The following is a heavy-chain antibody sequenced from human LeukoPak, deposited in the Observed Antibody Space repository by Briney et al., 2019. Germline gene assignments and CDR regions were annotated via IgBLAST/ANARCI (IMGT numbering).Heavy chain of an antibody. CDR3: ARGLFGYFDY. CDR2: INHSGST. CDR1: GGSFSGYY. V-gene: IGHV4-34*01. Sequence: SETLSLTCAVYGGSFSGYYWSWIRRPPGKGLEWIGEINHSGSTNYNPSLKSRVTISVDTSKNQFSLKLSSVTAADTAVYYCARGLFGYFDYWGQGTLVTVSS. J-gene: IGHJ4*02. D-gene: IGHD3-10*02.